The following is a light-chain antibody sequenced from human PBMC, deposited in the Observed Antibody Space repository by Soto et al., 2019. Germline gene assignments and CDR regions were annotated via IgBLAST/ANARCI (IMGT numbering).Light chain of an antibody. CDR2: GAS. J-gene: IGKJ2*01. Sequence: EIVMTQSPGTLSLSPGERATISCRASQVIGSRYLAWYHQKSGQAPRLLIYGASSRATGIPDRFSGSGSGTDFPLSISRLEAEDFGVYYCQQFGSSIPHTFGQGTKLESK. CDR1: QVIGSRY. V-gene: IGKV3-20*01. CDR3: QQFGSSIPHT.